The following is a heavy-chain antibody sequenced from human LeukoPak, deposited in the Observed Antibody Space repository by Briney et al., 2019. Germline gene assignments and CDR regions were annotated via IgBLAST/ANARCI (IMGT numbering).Heavy chain of an antibody. J-gene: IGHJ5*02. Sequence: SETLSPACTVSGGSISSYYWNWIRQPAGKGLEWIGRIYTSGSTNYNPSLKSRVTISVDTSKNQFSLKLSSVTAADTAVYYCARHYYGSGSSTWGQGTLVTVSS. CDR1: GGSISSYY. CDR2: IYTSGST. V-gene: IGHV4-4*07. CDR3: ARHYYGSGSST. D-gene: IGHD3-10*01.